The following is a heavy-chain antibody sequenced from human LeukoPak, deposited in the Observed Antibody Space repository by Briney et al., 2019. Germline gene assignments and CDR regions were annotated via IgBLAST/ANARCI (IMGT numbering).Heavy chain of an antibody. D-gene: IGHD5-24*01. CDR1: GFTVSSNY. V-gene: IGHV3-66*02. CDR2: IYSGGST. CDR3: ARVSRDGYNPYFDY. J-gene: IGHJ4*02. Sequence: PGGSLRLSCAASGFTVSSNYMSWVRQAPGKGLEWVSVIYSGGSTYYADSVKGRFTISRDNSKNTLYLQMNSLRAEDTAVYYCARVSRDGYNPYFDYWGQGALVTVSS.